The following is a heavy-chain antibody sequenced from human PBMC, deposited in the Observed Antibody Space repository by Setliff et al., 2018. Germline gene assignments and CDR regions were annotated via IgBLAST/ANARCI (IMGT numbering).Heavy chain of an antibody. CDR2: IKEDGSEK. CDR3: ASLFAGDFDY. J-gene: IGHJ4*02. Sequence: GGSLRLSCVASGFTFSRYWMSWVRQAPGKGLEWVANIKEDGSEKYYVDSVKGRFTISRDNAKNSLYLQMNSLRAEDTAVYYCASLFAGDFDYWGRGTLVTVSS. V-gene: IGHV3-7*01. CDR1: GFTFSRYW.